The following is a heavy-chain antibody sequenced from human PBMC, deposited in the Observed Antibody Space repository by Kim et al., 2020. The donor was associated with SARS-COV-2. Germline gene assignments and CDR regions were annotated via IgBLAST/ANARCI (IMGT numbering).Heavy chain of an antibody. Sequence: ASVKVSCKASGYTFTSYAMNWVRQAPGQGLEWMGWINTNTGNPTYAQGFTGRFVFSLDTSVSTAYLQISSLKAEDTAVYYCARDCGGDCYSHYYYYYGMDVWGQGTTVTVSS. J-gene: IGHJ6*02. D-gene: IGHD2-21*02. CDR2: INTNTGNP. CDR3: ARDCGGDCYSHYYYYYGMDV. V-gene: IGHV7-4-1*02. CDR1: GYTFTSYA.